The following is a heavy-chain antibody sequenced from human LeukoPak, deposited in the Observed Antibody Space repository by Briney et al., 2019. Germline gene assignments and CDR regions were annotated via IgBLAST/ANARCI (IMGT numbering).Heavy chain of an antibody. Sequence: KPSETLSLTCTVSGGSVSSGSYYWSWIRQPPGKGLEWIGYIYYSGSTNYNPSLKSRVTISVDTSKNQFSLKLSSVTAADTAVYYCARDKDAFDIWGQGTMVIVSS. CDR3: ARDKDAFDI. CDR1: GGSVSSGSYY. V-gene: IGHV4-61*01. CDR2: IYYSGST. J-gene: IGHJ3*02.